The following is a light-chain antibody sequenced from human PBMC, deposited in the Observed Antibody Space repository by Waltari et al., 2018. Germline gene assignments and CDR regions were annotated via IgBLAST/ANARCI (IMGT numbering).Light chain of an antibody. CDR1: SSNIGGNI. CDR2: SNG. CDR3: VAWDDTLSGMV. J-gene: IGLJ3*02. V-gene: IGLV1-44*01. Sequence: QSVLTQPPSASGTPGQRVTISCSGSSSNIGGNIVNWYRQVPGTALKLLIHSNGLRPSGVPDRFSGSKSGTSASLAISGLQSEDEADYYCVAWDDTLSGMVFGGGTKLTVL.